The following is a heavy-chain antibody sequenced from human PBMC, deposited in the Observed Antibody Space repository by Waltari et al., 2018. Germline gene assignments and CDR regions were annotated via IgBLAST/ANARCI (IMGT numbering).Heavy chain of an antibody. CDR2: IIPILGIA. Sequence: QVQLVQSGAEVKKPGSSVKVSCKASGGTFSSYATSWVRPAPGQGLEWMGRIIPILGIANYAQKFQGRVTITADKSTSTAYMELSSLRSEDTAVYYCARDPTYCGGDCYLLYYYGMDVWGQGTTVTVSS. CDR3: ARDPTYCGGDCYLLYYYGMDV. D-gene: IGHD2-21*02. J-gene: IGHJ6*02. V-gene: IGHV1-69*04. CDR1: GGTFSSYA.